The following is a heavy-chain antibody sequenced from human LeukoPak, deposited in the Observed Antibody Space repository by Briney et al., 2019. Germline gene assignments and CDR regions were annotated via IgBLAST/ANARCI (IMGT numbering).Heavy chain of an antibody. Sequence: SSETLSLTCTVSGGSITTYYWTWIRQPPGKGLEWIGYINYSGSTNYNPSLKSRVIISVDTSKNQFSLKLSSVTAADTAVYYCARGLPKYYYDRSRGSERLDYWGQGTLVTVSS. J-gene: IGHJ4*02. CDR1: GGSITTYY. V-gene: IGHV4-59*12. CDR3: ARGLPKYYYDRSRGSERLDY. CDR2: INYSGST. D-gene: IGHD3-22*01.